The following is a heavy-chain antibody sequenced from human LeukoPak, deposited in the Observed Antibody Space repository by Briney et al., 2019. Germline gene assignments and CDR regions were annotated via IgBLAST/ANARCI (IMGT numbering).Heavy chain of an antibody. J-gene: IGHJ4*02. CDR2: ISSSGSTI. Sequence: GGSLRLSCAASGFTFSSYEMNWVRQAPGKGLEWVSYISSSGSTIYYADSVKGRFTISRDNAKNSLYLQMNSLRAEDTAVYYCARGIEWEYCGGDCSAGYFDNWGQGTLVTVSS. V-gene: IGHV3-48*03. CDR1: GFTFSSYE. CDR3: ARGIEWEYCGGDCSAGYFDN. D-gene: IGHD2-21*02.